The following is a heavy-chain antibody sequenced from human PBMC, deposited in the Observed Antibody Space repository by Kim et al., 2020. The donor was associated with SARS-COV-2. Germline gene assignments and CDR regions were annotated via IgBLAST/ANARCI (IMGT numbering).Heavy chain of an antibody. V-gene: IGHV7-4-1*02. Sequence: ASVKVSCKASGYTFTSYAMNWVRQAPGQGPEWMGWINTNTGNPTYAQGFTGRFVFSLDTSVSTAYLQISSLKAEDTAVYYCARAEPYGDYVSEYYYYYYMDVWGKGTTVTVSS. CDR3: ARAEPYGDYVSEYYYYYYMDV. CDR1: GYTFTSYA. J-gene: IGHJ6*03. CDR2: INTNTGNP. D-gene: IGHD4-17*01.